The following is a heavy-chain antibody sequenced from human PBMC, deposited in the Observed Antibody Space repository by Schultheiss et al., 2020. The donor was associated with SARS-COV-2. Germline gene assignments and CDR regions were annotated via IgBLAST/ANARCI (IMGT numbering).Heavy chain of an antibody. CDR1: GFTFSSYW. CDR3: AKDASSSGWYLNWYFDL. V-gene: IGHV3-7*01. CDR2: IKQDGSEK. J-gene: IGHJ2*01. Sequence: GGSLRLSCAASGFTFSSYWMTWVRQTPGKGLEWVANIKQDGSEKYYMDSVKGRFTVSRDNSKNTLYLQMNTLGPEDTAVYYCAKDASSSGWYLNWYFDLWGRGTLVTVSS. D-gene: IGHD6-19*01.